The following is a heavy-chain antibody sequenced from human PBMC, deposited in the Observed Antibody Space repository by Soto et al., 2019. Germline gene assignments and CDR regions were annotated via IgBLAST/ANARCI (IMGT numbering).Heavy chain of an antibody. Sequence: PGGSMILSCGASGFTFDDYAMHWVRQAPGKGLEWVSGISWNSGSIGYTDSVKGRFTISRDNAKNSLYLQMNSLRAEDTALYYCAKDAAGSYYYYMDVWGKGTTVTVSS. CDR2: ISWNSGSI. V-gene: IGHV3-9*01. D-gene: IGHD6-13*01. CDR1: GFTFDDYA. J-gene: IGHJ6*03. CDR3: AKDAAGSYYYYMDV.